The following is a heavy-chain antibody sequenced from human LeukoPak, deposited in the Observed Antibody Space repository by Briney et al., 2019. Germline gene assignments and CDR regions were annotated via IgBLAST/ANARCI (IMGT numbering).Heavy chain of an antibody. Sequence: QPGGSLRLSCAASGFTFSSYGMHWVRQAPGKGLEWVAVISYDGSNKYYADSVKGRFTISRDNSKNTLYLQMNSLRAEDTAVYYCAKDHGGSYFDYWGQGTLVTVSS. CDR1: GFTFSSYG. J-gene: IGHJ4*02. CDR2: ISYDGSNK. V-gene: IGHV3-30*18. D-gene: IGHD1-26*01. CDR3: AKDHGGSYFDY.